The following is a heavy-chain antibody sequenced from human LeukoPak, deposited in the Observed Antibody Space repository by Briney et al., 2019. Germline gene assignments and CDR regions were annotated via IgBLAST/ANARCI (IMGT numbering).Heavy chain of an antibody. CDR2: IYNSGST. J-gene: IGHJ3*02. Sequence: SETLSLTCTVSGGSVSSDGSYWSWIRPPPGKGLEWIGYIYNSGSTNYNPSLKSRVTISVDTSKNQFSLKLSSVTAADTAVYYCASLYGSGSYYRWVAFDIWGQGTMVTVSS. D-gene: IGHD3-10*01. V-gene: IGHV4-61*08. CDR1: GGSVSSDGSY. CDR3: ASLYGSGSYYRWVAFDI.